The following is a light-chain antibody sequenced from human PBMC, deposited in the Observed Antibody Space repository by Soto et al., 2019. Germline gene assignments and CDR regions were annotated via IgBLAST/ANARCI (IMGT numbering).Light chain of an antibody. CDR1: QTISGW. CDR2: DAS. J-gene: IGKJ4*01. Sequence: DIQMTQSPSTLSASVGDTVTITCRASQTISGWLAWYQQRPGKAPNLLIFDASTLESGFPSRFSGSGSGTTFTLTISSLQSEDFAVYYCQRYNNWPLTFGGGTKVESK. V-gene: IGKV1-5*01. CDR3: QRYNNWPLT.